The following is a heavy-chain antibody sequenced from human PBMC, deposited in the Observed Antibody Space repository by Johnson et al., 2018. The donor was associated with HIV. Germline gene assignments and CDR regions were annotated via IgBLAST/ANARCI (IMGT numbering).Heavy chain of an antibody. D-gene: IGHD3-10*01. Sequence: VQLVESGGRVVQPGRSLRLSCAASGFTFNSYGMHWARQAPGKGLEWVAVIWYDGTNKYYADSVKGRFTISRDNSKNTLYLQMNSLRTEDTAVYYCAKDQYGSSGRYAFDIWGQGTMVTVSS. CDR1: GFTFNSYG. CDR2: IWYDGTNK. V-gene: IGHV3-33*03. CDR3: AKDQYGSSGRYAFDI. J-gene: IGHJ3*02.